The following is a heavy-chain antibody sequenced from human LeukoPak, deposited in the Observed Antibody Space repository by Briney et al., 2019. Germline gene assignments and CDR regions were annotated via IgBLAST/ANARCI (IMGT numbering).Heavy chain of an antibody. D-gene: IGHD6-19*01. CDR2: ISAYNGNT. Sequence: ASVKVSCKASGYTFTSYGISWVRPAPGQGLEWMGWISAYNGNTNYAQKLQGRVTMTTDTSTSTAYMELRSLRSDDTAVYYRARDNPGIISGWPTLFDYWGQGTLVTVSS. J-gene: IGHJ4*02. CDR1: GYTFTSYG. V-gene: IGHV1-18*01. CDR3: ARDNPGIISGWPTLFDY.